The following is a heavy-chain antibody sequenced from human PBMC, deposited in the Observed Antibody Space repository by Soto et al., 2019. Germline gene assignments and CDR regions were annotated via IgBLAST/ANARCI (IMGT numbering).Heavy chain of an antibody. CDR3: ARGYRARIFSGIDAFDI. D-gene: IGHD3-9*01. CDR2: INHSGST. V-gene: IGHV4-34*01. J-gene: IGHJ3*02. Sequence: SETLSLTCAVYGGSFSGYYWSWIRQPPGKGPEWIGEINHSGSTNYNPSLKSRVTISVDTSKNQFSLKLSSVTAADTAVYYCARGYRARIFSGIDAFDIWGQGTMVTVSS. CDR1: GGSFSGYY.